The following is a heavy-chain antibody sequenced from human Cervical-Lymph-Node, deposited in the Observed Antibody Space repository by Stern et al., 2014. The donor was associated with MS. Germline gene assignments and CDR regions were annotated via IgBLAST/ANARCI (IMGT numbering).Heavy chain of an antibody. J-gene: IGHJ4*02. CDR1: GYTFTSYG. CDR3: ARDIYCRGGPCYFEFFDY. Sequence: QVQLVESGAEVKKPGASVKVSCRASGYTFTSYGISWVRQAPGQGLEWMGWISTYNGNTNYAQKFQGRVTMTTDTSTSTAYMELRSLISDDTAVYYCARDIYCRGGPCYFEFFDYWGQGPLVPVP. CDR2: ISTYNGNT. V-gene: IGHV1-18*01. D-gene: IGHD2-15*01.